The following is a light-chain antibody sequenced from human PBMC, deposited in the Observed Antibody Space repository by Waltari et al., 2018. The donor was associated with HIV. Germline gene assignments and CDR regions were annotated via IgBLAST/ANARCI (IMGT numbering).Light chain of an antibody. CDR1: SLKKNY. CDR3: SSWNSSGGQRV. Sequence: SDELTPAPSVSVALGRHVRITCPGASLKKNYATWYQQKPEQAPLVVVYGRNRRHSGIPDRFSGTKSGNSASLTITETQAEDEATYFCSSWNSSGGQRVLGPGTRVGVL. CDR2: GRN. J-gene: IGLJ1*01. V-gene: IGLV3-19*01.